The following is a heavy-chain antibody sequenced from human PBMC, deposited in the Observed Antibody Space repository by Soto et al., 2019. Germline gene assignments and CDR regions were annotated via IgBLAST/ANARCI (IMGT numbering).Heavy chain of an antibody. CDR1: GGSISSYY. J-gene: IGHJ5*02. V-gene: IGHV4-59*08. CDR2: IYYSGST. D-gene: IGHD2-8*01. CDR3: ARRRNCTNGVCYWFDP. Sequence: SETLSLTCTVSGGSISSYYWSWIRQPPGKGLEWIGYIYYSGSTNYNPSLKSRVTISVDTSKNQFSLKLSSVTAADTAVYYCARRRNCTNGVCYWFDPWGQGTLVTVSS.